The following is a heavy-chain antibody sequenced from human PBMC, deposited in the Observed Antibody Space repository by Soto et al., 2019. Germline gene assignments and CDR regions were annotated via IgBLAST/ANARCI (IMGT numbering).Heavy chain of an antibody. CDR3: AKDSLPILFGSLEYRGYYFARIDY. CDR1: GFTFDDYA. CDR2: ISWNSGSI. D-gene: IGHD5-12*01. J-gene: IGHJ4*02. V-gene: IGHV3-9*01. Sequence: EVQLVESGGGLVQPGRSLRLSCAASGFTFDDYAMHWVRQAPGKGLEWVSGISWNSGSIGYADSVKERFTISRDNAKNSLYLQMNSLRAGYSALYYCAKDSLPILFGSLEYRGYYFARIDYWGQGTLVTVSS.